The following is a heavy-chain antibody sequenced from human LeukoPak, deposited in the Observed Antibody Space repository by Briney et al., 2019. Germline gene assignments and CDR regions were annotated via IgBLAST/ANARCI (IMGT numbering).Heavy chain of an antibody. CDR3: AREQSSWHAGYFDY. Sequence: PGGSLRLSCAASGFTVSSNYMSWVRQAPGKGLEWVSVIYSGGSTYYADSVKGRFTISRDNSKNTLYLQMNSLRAEDTAVYYCAREQSSWHAGYFDYWGQGTLVTVSS. J-gene: IGHJ4*02. CDR1: GFTVSSNY. CDR2: IYSGGST. V-gene: IGHV3-53*01. D-gene: IGHD6-13*01.